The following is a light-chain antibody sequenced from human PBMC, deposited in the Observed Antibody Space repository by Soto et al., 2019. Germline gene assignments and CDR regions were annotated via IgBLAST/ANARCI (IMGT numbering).Light chain of an antibody. J-gene: IGKJ2*01. CDR2: AAS. Sequence: DIQMTQSPSSLSASVGDRVTITCRASQSISTYLNWYQYKPGKAPKVLIYAASSLQSGVPSMFSGSRSGTDFRLTISSLQPEGFATYSCQQTYRSPRYTFGEGTKLEI. CDR1: QSISTY. V-gene: IGKV1-39*01. CDR3: QQTYRSPRYT.